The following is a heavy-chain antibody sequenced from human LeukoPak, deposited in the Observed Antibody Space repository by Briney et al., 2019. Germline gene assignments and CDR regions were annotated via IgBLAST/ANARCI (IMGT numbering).Heavy chain of an antibody. CDR3: ASMMHYYDSSGPGY. CDR1: GFTFSRYG. D-gene: IGHD3-22*01. CDR2: ISYDGSNK. Sequence: GRSLRLSCAASGFTFSRYGMHWVRQAPGKGLEWVAVISYDGSNKYYADSVKGRFTISRDNSKNTLYLQMNSLRAEDTAVYYCASMMHYYDSSGPGYWGQGTLVTVSS. J-gene: IGHJ4*01. V-gene: IGHV3-30*03.